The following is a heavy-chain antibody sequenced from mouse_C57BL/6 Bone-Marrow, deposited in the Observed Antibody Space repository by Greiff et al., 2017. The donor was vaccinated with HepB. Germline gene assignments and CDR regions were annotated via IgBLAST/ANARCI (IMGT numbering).Heavy chain of an antibody. V-gene: IGHV1-82*01. Sequence: QVQLQQSGPELVKPGASVKISCKASGYAFSSSWMNWVKQRPGKGLEWIGRIYPGDGDTNYNGKFKGKATLTADKSSSTAYMQLSSLTSEDSAVYFCARPPGGLGAMDYWGQGTSVTVSS. CDR3: ARPPGGLGAMDY. CDR2: IYPGDGDT. CDR1: GYAFSSSW. J-gene: IGHJ4*01. D-gene: IGHD1-1*02.